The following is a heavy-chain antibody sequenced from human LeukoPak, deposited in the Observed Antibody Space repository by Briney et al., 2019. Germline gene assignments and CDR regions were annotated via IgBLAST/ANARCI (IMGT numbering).Heavy chain of an antibody. CDR1: GFSFKDYW. V-gene: IGHV3-23*01. D-gene: IGHD3-3*01. J-gene: IGHJ4*02. CDR3: AKEQWLLLSDGFDY. Sequence: PGGSLRLSCAASGFSFKDYWMSWVRQAPGKGLEWVSAISGSGGGTYYADSVKGRFTISRDNSKNTLYLQMNSLRAEDTAVYYCAKEQWLLLSDGFDYWGQGTLVTVSS. CDR2: ISGSGGGT.